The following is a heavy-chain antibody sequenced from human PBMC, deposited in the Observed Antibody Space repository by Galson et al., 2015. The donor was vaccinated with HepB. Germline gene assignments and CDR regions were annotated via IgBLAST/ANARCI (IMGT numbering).Heavy chain of an antibody. V-gene: IGHV3-30*04. D-gene: IGHD3-10*01. CDR1: GFTFSSYA. CDR3: AATYGSGDVWYFDL. Sequence: LRLSCAASGFTFSSYAFHWVRQAPGKGLEWVTVISSDGSYQHYADSVKGRFTISRDNSKNTQYLQMNSLRAEDTAVYYCAATYGSGDVWYFDLWGRGTLVTVSS. J-gene: IGHJ2*01. CDR2: ISSDGSYQ.